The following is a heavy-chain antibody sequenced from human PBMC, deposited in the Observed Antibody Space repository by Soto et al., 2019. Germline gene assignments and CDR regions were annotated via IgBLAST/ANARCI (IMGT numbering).Heavy chain of an antibody. CDR2: ISYDGSNQ. D-gene: IGHD3-10*01. V-gene: IGHV3-30*03. Sequence: TGGSLSLSCAVSGFTINSYMMQWVRQVPGKGLEWVAVISYDGSNQYYADAVKGRFTISRDSSKNTLDLQMTSLRSVDTAVYYCARSWRRSPVVDVWGQGTTVTVSS. CDR1: GFTINSYM. CDR3: ARSWRRSPVVDV. J-gene: IGHJ6*02.